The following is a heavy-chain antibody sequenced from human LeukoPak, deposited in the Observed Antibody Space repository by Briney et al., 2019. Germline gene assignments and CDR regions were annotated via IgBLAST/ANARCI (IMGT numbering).Heavy chain of an antibody. Sequence: GGSLRLSCAASGLTFSRYWMSWVRQAPGKGLEWVANIKEDGSENFYVDSVKGRFTISRDNAKDSLYLQMTSLRAEDSAVYYCATNSNYRFEYWGQGTPVTVSS. V-gene: IGHV3-7*01. CDR2: IKEDGSEN. CDR3: ATNSNYRFEY. CDR1: GLTFSRYW. J-gene: IGHJ4*02. D-gene: IGHD5-24*01.